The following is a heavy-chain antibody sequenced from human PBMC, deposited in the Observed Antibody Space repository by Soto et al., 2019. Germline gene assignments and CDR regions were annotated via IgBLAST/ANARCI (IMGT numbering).Heavy chain of an antibody. CDR3: ARGSLRGGNWYFDL. V-gene: IGHV6-1*01. CDR2: TYYRSKWYN. CDR1: GDSVSKNSAT. J-gene: IGHJ2*01. Sequence: QEQLQQSGPGLVNPSQTLSLTCAISGDSVSKNSATWNWIRQSPARGLEWLGRTYYRSKWYNDYAVSVKSRLTINPDTSKNQFSLQLNSVTPEDTAVYYCARGSLRGGNWYFDLWGRGTLVTVSS. D-gene: IGHD3-16*01.